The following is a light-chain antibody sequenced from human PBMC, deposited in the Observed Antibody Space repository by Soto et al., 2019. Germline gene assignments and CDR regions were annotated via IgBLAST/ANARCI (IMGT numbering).Light chain of an antibody. CDR3: CSYAGGRV. CDR1: SSDVGSYNL. V-gene: IGLV2-23*01. CDR2: EGS. Sequence: QSALTQPASVSGSPGQSITISCTGTSSDVGSYNLVSWYQQHPGKAPKLMIYEGSKRPSGVSNRFSGSKSGNTASLTISGLQAEDEADYYCCSYAGGRVFGGGTRSPS. J-gene: IGLJ2*01.